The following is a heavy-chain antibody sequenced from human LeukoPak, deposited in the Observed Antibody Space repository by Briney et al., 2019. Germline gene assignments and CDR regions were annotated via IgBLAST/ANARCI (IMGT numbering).Heavy chain of an antibody. CDR1: GGSISFYY. CDR2: INSSGST. D-gene: IGHD2-2*01. J-gene: IGHJ5*02. V-gene: IGHV4-4*07. Sequence: PSETLSLTCTVSGGSISFYYWSWIRQPAGKGLEWIGRINSSGSTDYNPSLQSRVTISVDKSKNQISLKLSSVTAADTAVYFCARDKEYQLLTNWFDPWGQGTLVTVSS. CDR3: ARDKEYQLLTNWFDP.